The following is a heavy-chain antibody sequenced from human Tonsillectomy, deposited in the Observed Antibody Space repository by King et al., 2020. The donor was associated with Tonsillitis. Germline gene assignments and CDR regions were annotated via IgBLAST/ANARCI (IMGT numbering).Heavy chain of an antibody. CDR2: IYWDDDK. Sequence: QVTLQESGPTLVKPTQTLTLTCTFSGFSLSTSGVGVGWIRQPPGKALEWLALIYWDDDKRHSPSLKSRLTITKDTPKNQVVLTMTNMDPVDTATYYCARFWSGYFVTPHDAFDIWGQGTMVIVSS. CDR3: ARFWSGYFVTPHDAFDI. CDR1: GFSLSTSGVG. J-gene: IGHJ3*02. V-gene: IGHV2-5*02. D-gene: IGHD3-3*01.